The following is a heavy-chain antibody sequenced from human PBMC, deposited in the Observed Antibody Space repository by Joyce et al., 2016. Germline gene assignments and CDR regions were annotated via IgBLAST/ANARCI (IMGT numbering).Heavy chain of an antibody. Sequence: VQLLESGGGLVQPGGSLRLSCAASGFTLDNYAMSWVRQAPGKGLEWVSAFRFKGGITYYANSVKGRFTVSSDNSKNTLYLQMNSLTAEDTALYYCAKPKWELLLADGVDIWGQGTMVTVSS. CDR1: GFTLDNYA. CDR3: AKPKWELLLADGVDI. CDR2: FRFKGGIT. D-gene: IGHD1-26*01. V-gene: IGHV3-23*01. J-gene: IGHJ3*02.